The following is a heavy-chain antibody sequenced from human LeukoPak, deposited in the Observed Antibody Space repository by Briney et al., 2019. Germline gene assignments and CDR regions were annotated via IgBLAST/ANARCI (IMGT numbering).Heavy chain of an antibody. V-gene: IGHV3-7*03. CDR2: VNKDGSEK. CDR1: GFILSNHW. J-gene: IGHJ4*02. CDR3: ARERGRGRDSPWFDY. Sequence: GSSLRLSCAASGFILSNHWMTWVRQAPGKGPEWVANVNKDGSEKYYVDSVKGRFTISRDNSKNTLDLQMTGLRAEDTAVYYCARERGRGRDSPWFDYWGQGTLVTVSS. D-gene: IGHD1-26*01.